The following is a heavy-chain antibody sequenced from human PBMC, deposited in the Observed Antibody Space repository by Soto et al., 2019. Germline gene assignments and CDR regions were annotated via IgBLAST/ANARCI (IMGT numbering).Heavy chain of an antibody. Sequence: SGPTLVNPTQTLTLTCTCSGFALSTRGVGVGWIRQPPGKALEWLALIYWHDEKRYNPSLKSRLTITKDTSKNQVVLTMTNVDPVDTGTYYCAHRHPSAVGTDRYCFGSWGQGSLVTVSS. D-gene: IGHD6-13*01. CDR3: AHRHPSAVGTDRYCFGS. J-gene: IGHJ5*01. V-gene: IGHV2-5*01. CDR2: IYWHDEK. CDR1: GFALSTRGVG.